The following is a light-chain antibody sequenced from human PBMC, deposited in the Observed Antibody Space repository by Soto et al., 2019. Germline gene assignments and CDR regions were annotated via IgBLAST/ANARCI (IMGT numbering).Light chain of an antibody. CDR1: SSDVGTFNL. Sequence: QSALTQPASVSGSPGQSITISCTGTSSDVGTFNLVSWYQQHPGKAPKLLIFEVSNRPSGVSIRFSGSKSGNTASLTISGLQAEDEADYYCSSYSGASASYVFVTGTKVTVL. J-gene: IGLJ1*01. CDR2: EVS. CDR3: SSYSGASASYV. V-gene: IGLV2-23*02.